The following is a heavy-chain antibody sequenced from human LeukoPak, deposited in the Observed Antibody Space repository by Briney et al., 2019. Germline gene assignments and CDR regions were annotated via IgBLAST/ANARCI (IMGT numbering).Heavy chain of an antibody. CDR3: ATDINRDYYDSSGYSNAFDI. V-gene: IGHV1-24*01. CDR2: FDPEDGET. D-gene: IGHD3-22*01. Sequence: ASVKVSCKVPGYTLTELSMHWVRQAPGKGLEWMGGFDPEDGETIYAQKFQGRVTMTEDTSTDTAYMELSSLRSEDTAVYYCATDINRDYYDSSGYSNAFDIWGQGTMVTVSS. J-gene: IGHJ3*02. CDR1: GYTLTELS.